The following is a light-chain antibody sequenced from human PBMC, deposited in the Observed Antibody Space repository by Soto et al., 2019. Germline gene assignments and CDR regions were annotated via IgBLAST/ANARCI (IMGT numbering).Light chain of an antibody. CDR2: DAS. CDR3: QQYNNWPRT. V-gene: IGKV3-15*01. Sequence: EIVMTQSPAXLSVSPGERATLSCRASQSLSNNLAWYQQKPGQAPRFLIYDASTRATGVPARFSGSGSGTEFTLTISSLQSEDFAVYYCQQYNNWPRTFGQGTKVEIK. CDR1: QSLSNN. J-gene: IGKJ1*01.